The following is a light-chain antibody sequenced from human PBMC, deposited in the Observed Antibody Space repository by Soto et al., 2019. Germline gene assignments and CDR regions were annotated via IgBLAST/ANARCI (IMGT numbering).Light chain of an antibody. CDR2: DAS. CDR3: QQRSYGLT. J-gene: IGKJ3*01. Sequence: ELLLAQSRASLSLSPGQRATLSCRASQSVHNYLAWYQQKPGQAPRLLIYDASNRATGIPARFSGSGSGTDFTLTISSLEPEDFAVYYCQQRSYGLTFGPGTKVDIK. V-gene: IGKV3-11*01. CDR1: QSVHNY.